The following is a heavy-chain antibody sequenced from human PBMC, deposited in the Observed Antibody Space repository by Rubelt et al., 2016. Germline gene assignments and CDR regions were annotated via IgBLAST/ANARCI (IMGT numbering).Heavy chain of an antibody. CDR2: INPSGGST. Sequence: QVQLVQSGAEVKKPGSSVKVSCKASGGTFSSYAISWVRQAPGQGLEWMGIINPSGGSTRYEQKFQGRVTMTRDTSTSTGYMELSSLRSEDTAVYDCARDRGDYWGQGTLVTVSS. CDR3: ARDRGDY. V-gene: IGHV1-46*01. CDR1: GGTFSSYA. J-gene: IGHJ4*02.